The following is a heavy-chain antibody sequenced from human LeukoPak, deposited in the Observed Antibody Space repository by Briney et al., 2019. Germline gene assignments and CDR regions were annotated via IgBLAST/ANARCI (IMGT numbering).Heavy chain of an antibody. Sequence: SETLSLTCTGSGVSISSYYWSWIRQPPGKGLEGSGYIYYSGSTNYNPSLKSRVTISVDTSKNQFSLKLSSVTAADTAVYYCARVNPIDSSGYSFDYWGQGTLVTVSS. V-gene: IGHV4-59*01. CDR2: IYYSGST. CDR1: GVSISSYY. J-gene: IGHJ4*02. CDR3: ARVNPIDSSGYSFDY. D-gene: IGHD3-22*01.